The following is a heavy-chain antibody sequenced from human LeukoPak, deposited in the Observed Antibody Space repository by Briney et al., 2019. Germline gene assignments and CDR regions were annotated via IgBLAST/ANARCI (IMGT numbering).Heavy chain of an antibody. Sequence: GGSLRLSCAASGFTFSGAWMHWVRQDPGKGLVWVSIIKSDGSAIYADSVKGRFTISRDNAKNSLSLQMNSLRAEDTAVYYCARAITNYGYIFDYWGQGTLVTVSS. J-gene: IGHJ4*02. CDR2: IKSDGSA. CDR3: ARAITNYGYIFDY. V-gene: IGHV3-74*01. D-gene: IGHD5-18*01. CDR1: GFTFSGAW.